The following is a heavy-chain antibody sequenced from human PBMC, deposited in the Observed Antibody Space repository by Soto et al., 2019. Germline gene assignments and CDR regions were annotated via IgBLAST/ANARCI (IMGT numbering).Heavy chain of an antibody. D-gene: IGHD3-10*01. CDR3: SPAPHTLLDDPFDI. CDR1: GFSLSTSGMC. Sequence: DSVPKLLNPTQTLTLTCTFSGFSLSTSGMCVSWIRQPPGKALEWLALIDWDDDKYYSTSLKTRLTISKDTSKNQVVLTMTNMDPVDTATYHFSPAPHTLLDDPFDIWGQGTSVTV. V-gene: IGHV2-70*01. CDR2: IDWDDDK. J-gene: IGHJ3*02.